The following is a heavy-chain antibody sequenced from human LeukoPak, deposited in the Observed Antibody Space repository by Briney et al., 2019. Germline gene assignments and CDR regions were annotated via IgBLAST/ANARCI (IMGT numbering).Heavy chain of an antibody. V-gene: IGHV4-34*01. CDR1: GGSFSGYY. J-gene: IGHJ2*01. D-gene: IGHD5-18*01. CDR2: INHSGST. Sequence: SETLFLTCAVYGGSFSGYYWSWIRQPPGKGLEWIGEINHSGSTNYNPSLKSRVTISVDTSKNQFSLKLSSVTAADTAVYYCARAEGYSYGPYWYFDLWGRGTLVTVSS. CDR3: ARAEGYSYGPYWYFDL.